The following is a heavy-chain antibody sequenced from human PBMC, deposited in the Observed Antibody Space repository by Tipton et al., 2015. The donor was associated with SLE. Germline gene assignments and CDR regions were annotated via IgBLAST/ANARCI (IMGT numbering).Heavy chain of an antibody. CDR2: IYYSGST. Sequence: LRLSCTVSGGSISSYYWSWIRQPPGKGLEWFGYIYYSGSTNYNPSLKSRVTISVDTSKNQFSLKLSSVTAADTAVYYCAREILYYYDSSGYYLDWFDPWGQGTLVTVSS. CDR1: GGSISSYY. CDR3: AREILYYYDSSGYYLDWFDP. V-gene: IGHV4-59*01. D-gene: IGHD3-22*01. J-gene: IGHJ5*02.